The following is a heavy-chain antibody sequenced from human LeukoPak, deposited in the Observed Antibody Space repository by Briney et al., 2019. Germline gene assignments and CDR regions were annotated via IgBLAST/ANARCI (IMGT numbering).Heavy chain of an antibody. V-gene: IGHV3-7*01. CDR1: GFTFSTRW. J-gene: IGHJ6*02. D-gene: IGHD1-26*01. CDR2: INEDGSEK. CDR3: ARELGSYEGGYYGMDV. Sequence: GSLRLSCAASGFTFSTRWMSWVRQAPGKGLEWVANINEDGSEKNYVESLKGRFTISRDNAKNSLNLQMNSLRAEDTALYYCARELGSYEGGYYGMDVWGQGTTVTVSS.